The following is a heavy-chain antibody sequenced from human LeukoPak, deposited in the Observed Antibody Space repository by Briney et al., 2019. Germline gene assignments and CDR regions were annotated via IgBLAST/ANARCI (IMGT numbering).Heavy chain of an antibody. CDR2: ISGSGGST. V-gene: IGHV3-23*01. J-gene: IGHJ1*01. CDR1: GFTFNSYA. Sequence: GGSLRLSCAGSGFTFNSYAMSWVRQTPGKGLKWVSGISGSGGSTYYADSVTGRFTISRDNSKNTLYLQMDSLRAEDTAVYYCAKGITMIVVVTEYFQHWGQGTLVTVSS. CDR3: AKGITMIVVVTEYFQH. D-gene: IGHD3-22*01.